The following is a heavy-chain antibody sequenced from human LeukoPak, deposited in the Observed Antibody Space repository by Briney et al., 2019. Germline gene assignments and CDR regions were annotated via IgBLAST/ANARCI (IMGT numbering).Heavy chain of an antibody. CDR1: GFAFNTYW. CDR2: INQDGSEK. J-gene: IGHJ4*02. V-gene: IGHV3-7*01. CDR3: PRDGRAPGIYFDL. Sequence: GGSLRLSCAASGFAFNTYWMNWVRQAPGKGLEWVANINQDGSEKYYVDSVKGRFTISRDNAKNSLYLQMNSLRPEDSALYYCPRDGRAPGIYFDLWGQGALVTTSS.